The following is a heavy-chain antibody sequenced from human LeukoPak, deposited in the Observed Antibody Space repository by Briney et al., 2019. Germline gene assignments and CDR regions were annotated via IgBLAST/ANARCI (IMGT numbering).Heavy chain of an antibody. CDR3: AKGDTAMVTFDY. V-gene: IGHV3-9*01. D-gene: IGHD5-18*01. CDR2: ISWNSGSI. Sequence: GGSPRLSCAASGFTFDDYAMHWVRQAPGKGLEWVSGISWNSGSIGYADSVKGRFTISRDNAKNSLYLQMNSLRAEDTALYYCAKGDTAMVTFDYWGQGTLVTVSS. CDR1: GFTFDDYA. J-gene: IGHJ4*02.